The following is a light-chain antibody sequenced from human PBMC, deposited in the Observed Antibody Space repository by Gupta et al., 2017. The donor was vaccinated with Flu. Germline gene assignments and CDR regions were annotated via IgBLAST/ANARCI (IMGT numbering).Light chain of an antibody. J-gene: IGLJ2*01. Sequence: QSVLTQPPSASGTPGQRVTISCSGGNSNIGINYVYWYQQLPGAAPKLFIYRSNQRPPGVPDRFSVSKSGTSASLAISGLRSEDEADYYCAAWDDSLSGVVFGGGTKLTVL. CDR1: NSNIGINY. CDR3: AAWDDSLSGVV. V-gene: IGLV1-47*01. CDR2: RSN.